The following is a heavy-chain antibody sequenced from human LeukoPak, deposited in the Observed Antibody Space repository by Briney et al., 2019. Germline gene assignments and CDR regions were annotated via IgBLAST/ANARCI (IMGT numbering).Heavy chain of an antibody. CDR3: AKDSVVVVAATVLEVDYFDY. CDR2: ISGSGGST. Sequence: PGGSLRLSCAASGFTFSSYAMSWVRQAPGKGLEWVSAISGSGGSTYYADSVKGRFTISRDNSKNTLYLQMNSLRAEDTAVYYCAKDSVVVVAATVLEVDYFDYWGQGTLVTVSS. V-gene: IGHV3-23*01. J-gene: IGHJ4*02. D-gene: IGHD2-15*01. CDR1: GFTFSSYA.